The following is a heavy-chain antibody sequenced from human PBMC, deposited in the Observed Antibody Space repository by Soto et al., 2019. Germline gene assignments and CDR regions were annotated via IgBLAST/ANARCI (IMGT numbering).Heavy chain of an antibody. J-gene: IGHJ1*01. V-gene: IGHV1-46*01. D-gene: IGHD6-19*01. Sequence: QVQLVQSGAEVKKPGASVKVSCKASGYTFTSYDMHWVRQAPGQGLELMGIINPSGGSTSYAQKFQGRVTMTRDTSTSTVYMELSSLRSEDTAVYYCARPRSNSSGWYYFQHWGQGTLVTVSS. CDR2: INPSGGST. CDR1: GYTFTSYD. CDR3: ARPRSNSSGWYYFQH.